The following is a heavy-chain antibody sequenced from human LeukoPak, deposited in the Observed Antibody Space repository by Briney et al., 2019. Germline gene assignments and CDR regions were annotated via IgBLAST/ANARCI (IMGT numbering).Heavy chain of an antibody. Sequence: KPTVTLSLTCTVSGDSFSRNTYSWGWIRQPPGKGLEWIVSICYPGMTFYNPSLKSRVTISVDTSKNQFSLKLSSVIAADTAVYYCARRGSMGGSFVGAFDIWGQGTMVTVSS. J-gene: IGHJ3*02. CDR3: ARRGSMGGSFVGAFDI. CDR2: ICYPGMT. CDR1: GDSFSRNTYS. D-gene: IGHD1-26*01. V-gene: IGHV4-39*01.